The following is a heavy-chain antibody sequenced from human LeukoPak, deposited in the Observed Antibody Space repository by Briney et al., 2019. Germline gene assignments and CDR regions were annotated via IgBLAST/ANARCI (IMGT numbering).Heavy chain of an antibody. J-gene: IGHJ2*01. V-gene: IGHV4-59*01. CDR2: IYYSGST. CDR1: GGSISSYY. Sequence: SETLSLTCTVSGGSISSYYWSWIRQPPGKGLEWIGNIYYSGSTNYNPSLKSRVTISVDTSKNQFSLKLSSVTAAGTAVYYCARNDGAYFDLWGRGTLVTVSS. D-gene: IGHD5-24*01. CDR3: ARNDGAYFDL.